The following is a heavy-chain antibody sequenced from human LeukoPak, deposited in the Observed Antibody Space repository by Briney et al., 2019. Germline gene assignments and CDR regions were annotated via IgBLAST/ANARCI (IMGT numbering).Heavy chain of an antibody. J-gene: IGHJ5*02. CDR3: ARGERITIFGVVTKYNWFDP. CDR2: IYHSGST. D-gene: IGHD3-3*01. CDR1: GVSISSYY. Sequence: SETLSLTCTVSGVSISSYYWSWIRQPPGKGLEWIGYIYHSGSTNYNPSLKSRVTISVDTSKNQFSLRLSSVTAADTAVYYCARGERITIFGVVTKYNWFDPWGQGTLVTVSS. V-gene: IGHV4-59*01.